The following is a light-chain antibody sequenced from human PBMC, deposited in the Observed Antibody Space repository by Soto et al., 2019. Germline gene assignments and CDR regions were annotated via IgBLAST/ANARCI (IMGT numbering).Light chain of an antibody. Sequence: QSVLTQTPSASGTPGHRVTITCSGSSSNIGSNYVYWYQQLPGTAPKLLIYRSNQRPSGVPDRFSGSKSGTSASLAISGLRSEDEADYYCASWDDSLSGALFGGGTQLTIL. CDR2: RSN. CDR1: SSNIGSNY. CDR3: ASWDDSLSGAL. J-gene: IGLJ7*01. V-gene: IGLV1-47*01.